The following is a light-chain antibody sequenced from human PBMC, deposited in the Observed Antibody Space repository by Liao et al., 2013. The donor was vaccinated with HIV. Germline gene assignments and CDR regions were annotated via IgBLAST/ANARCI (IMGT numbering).Light chain of an antibody. J-gene: IGLJ1*01. V-gene: IGLV3-25*03. CDR3: QSADSSGTYPIYV. CDR2: KDI. CDR1: IAKAS. Sequence: SYELTQPPSVSVSPGQTGQDHLLWRCIAKASMLIWYQQKPGQAPVLVIYKDIERPSGIPERFSGSSSGTTVTLTISGVQAEDEADYYCQSADSSGTYPIYVFGNWDQGHRP.